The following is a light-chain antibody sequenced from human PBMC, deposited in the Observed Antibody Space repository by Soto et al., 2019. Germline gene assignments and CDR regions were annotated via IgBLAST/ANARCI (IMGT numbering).Light chain of an antibody. CDR2: GNS. V-gene: IGLV1-40*01. Sequence: QSVLTQPPSVSGAPGQRVPISCTGSSSNIGAGYDVHWYQQLPGTAPKLLIYGNSNRPSGFPDRFSGCKSGTSASLAITGLQAEDEADYYCQSYDSSLSGSVVFGGGTKLAVL. CDR1: SSNIGAGYD. J-gene: IGLJ2*01. CDR3: QSYDSSLSGSVV.